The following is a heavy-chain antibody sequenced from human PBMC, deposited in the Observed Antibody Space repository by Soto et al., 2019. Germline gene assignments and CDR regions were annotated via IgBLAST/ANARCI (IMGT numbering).Heavy chain of an antibody. Sequence: QVQLVQSGAEVKKPGASVKVSCKASGYTFTSYGISWVRQAPGQGLEWMGWISEYKGKTNYTKKLQGRVTMTTETSTSTAYMELRSLRSDDTAVYYCAREGYYDSSGYQYGMDVWGQGTTVTVSS. D-gene: IGHD3-22*01. J-gene: IGHJ6*02. CDR1: GYTFTSYG. V-gene: IGHV1-18*01. CDR3: AREGYYDSSGYQYGMDV. CDR2: ISEYKGKT.